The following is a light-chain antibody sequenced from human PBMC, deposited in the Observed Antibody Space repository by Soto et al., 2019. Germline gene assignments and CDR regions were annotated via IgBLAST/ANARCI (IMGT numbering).Light chain of an antibody. CDR2: GAS. Sequence: EIVMTQSPVTLSVSPGERVTLSCRASQNVNINLAWYQQRPGQAPRVLIYGASNRASGIPDRFSGSGSGTDFTLTISCLEPDDFALYYCQQYKYWPPLTFGGGTRVEIK. CDR3: QQYKYWPPLT. V-gene: IGKV3D-15*01. J-gene: IGKJ4*01. CDR1: QNVNIN.